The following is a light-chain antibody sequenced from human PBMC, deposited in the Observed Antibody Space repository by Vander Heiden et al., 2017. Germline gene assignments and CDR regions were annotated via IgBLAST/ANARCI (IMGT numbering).Light chain of an antibody. CDR1: SSYVGGYNF. CDR2: EVS. J-gene: IGLJ1*01. CDR3: CSYAGNNNYV. V-gene: IGLV2-8*01. Sequence: QSAVTRPPPASGSPGQSVTISCTGTSSYVGGYNFVSWYQQHPGKAPKLMIYEVSKRPSGVPDRFSGSKSGNTASLTVSGLQAEDEADYYCCSYAGNNNYVFGTGTKVTVL.